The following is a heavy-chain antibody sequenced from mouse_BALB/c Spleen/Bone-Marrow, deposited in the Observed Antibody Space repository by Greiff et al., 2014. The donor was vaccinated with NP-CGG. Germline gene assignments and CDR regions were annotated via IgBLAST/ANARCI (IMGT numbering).Heavy chain of an antibody. Sequence: QVQLQQSGPELVKPGASVKISCKASGYAFSSSWMNWVKQRPGQGLEWIGRIYPGDGNINYNGKFKGKATLTADKSSTTAYMQLSSLTSVDSAVYFCALYDYDGLYWFAYWGQGTLVTVSA. CDR3: ALYDYDGLYWFAY. D-gene: IGHD2-4*01. V-gene: IGHV1-82*01. CDR2: IYPGDGNI. CDR1: GYAFSSSW. J-gene: IGHJ3*01.